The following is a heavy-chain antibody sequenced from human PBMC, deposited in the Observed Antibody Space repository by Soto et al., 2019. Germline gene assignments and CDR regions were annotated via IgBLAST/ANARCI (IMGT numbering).Heavy chain of an antibody. J-gene: IGHJ4*02. V-gene: IGHV1-18*01. CDR2: ISPHNRNT. D-gene: IGHD3-9*01. CDR3: ARDEGSYEILTGYSKADRFDQ. Sequence: QVQLVQSGAEVKKPGDSVKVSCKASGYTFGHFYITWGRQAPGQGLEWLGAISPHNRNTNYAEKFRGRVTMTTDTSRTNANMELRSQRYGERAVYYCARDEGSYEILTGYSKADRFDQWGQGALVTVSS. CDR1: GYTFGHFY.